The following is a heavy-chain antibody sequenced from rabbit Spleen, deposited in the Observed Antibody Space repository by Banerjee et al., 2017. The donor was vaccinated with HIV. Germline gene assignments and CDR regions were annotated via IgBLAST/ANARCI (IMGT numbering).Heavy chain of an antibody. CDR1: GFSFSGSYW. CDR2: IYGGSSGST. J-gene: IGHJ4*01. CDR3: ARDGTAGVTFGL. D-gene: IGHD4-2*01. Sequence: QEQLVESGGGLVQPEGSLTLTCKASGFSFSGSYWMCWVRQAPGKGPEWIACIYGGSSGSTYYASWAKGRFTISKTSSTTVTLQMTSLTAADTATYFCARDGTAGVTFGLWGPGTLVTVS. V-gene: IGHV1S45*01.